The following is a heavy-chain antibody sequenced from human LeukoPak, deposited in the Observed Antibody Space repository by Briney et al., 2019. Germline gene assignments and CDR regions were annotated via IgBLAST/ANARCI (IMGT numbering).Heavy chain of an antibody. D-gene: IGHD5-18*01. J-gene: IGHJ4*02. CDR2: ISGSGGST. V-gene: IGHV3-23*01. CDR3: VIGYSYGYTFDY. CDR1: GFTFSSYA. Sequence: HPGGSLRLSCAASGFTFSSYAMSWVRQALGKGLEWVSAISGSGGSTYYADSVKGRFTISRDNSKNTLYLQMNSLRAEDTAVYYCVIGYSYGYTFDYWGQGTLVTVSS.